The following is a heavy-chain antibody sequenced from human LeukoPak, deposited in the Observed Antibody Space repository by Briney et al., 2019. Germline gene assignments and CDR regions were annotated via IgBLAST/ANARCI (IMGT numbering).Heavy chain of an antibody. CDR1: GDSIISSHW. CDR2: IYHSGNT. Sequence: ASGTLSLTCAVSGDSIISSHWWSWVRQPPGKGLEWIGEIYHSGNTNYNPSLKSRVTISVDQSQNQFSLKLSSVTAADTAVYYCARLSLPRDYVWGSYRRNWFDPWGQGTLVTVSS. J-gene: IGHJ5*02. V-gene: IGHV4-4*02. D-gene: IGHD3-16*02. CDR3: ARLSLPRDYVWGSYRRNWFDP.